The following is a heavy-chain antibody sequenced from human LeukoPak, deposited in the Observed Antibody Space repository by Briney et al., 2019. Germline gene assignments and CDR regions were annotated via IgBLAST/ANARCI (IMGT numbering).Heavy chain of an antibody. CDR3: ARRYYDSSGYLYFDY. J-gene: IGHJ4*02. V-gene: IGHV4-59*01. CDR2: KSGAGRD. Sequence: SETLSLTCTVSGVSIRTYYWSWLRQPPGKGLEWIGYKSGAGRDLYNPSLKSRVTISVDASENQFSLSLRSVTAADTAMYYCARRYYDSSGYLYFDYWGQGTLVTVSS. CDR1: GVSIRTYY. D-gene: IGHD3-22*01.